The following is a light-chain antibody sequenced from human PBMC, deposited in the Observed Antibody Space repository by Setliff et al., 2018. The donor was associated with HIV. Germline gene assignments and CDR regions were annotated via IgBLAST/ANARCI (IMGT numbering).Light chain of an antibody. CDR1: SSNIGNNY. CDR3: GTWDSSPRVVV. V-gene: IGLV1-51*01. J-gene: IGLJ1*01. Sequence: QSVLTQPPSVSAAPGQKVTISCSGSSSNIGNNYVSWYQQLPGTAPKLLIYDNNQRPSGIPDRFSGSKSGTSATLGITGLQTEDEADYHCGTWDSSPRVVVFGAGTKVTVL. CDR2: DNN.